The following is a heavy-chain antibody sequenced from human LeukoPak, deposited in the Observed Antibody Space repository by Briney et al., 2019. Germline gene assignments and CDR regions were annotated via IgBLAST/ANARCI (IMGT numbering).Heavy chain of an antibody. J-gene: IGHJ4*02. CDR2: INTDGSST. CDR3: ASNWGFDY. D-gene: IGHD7-27*01. V-gene: IGHV3-74*01. CDR1: GFTFSSYW. Sequence: PGGSLRLSCAASGFTFSSYWMQWVRQAPGKGLVWVSHINTDGSSTDFADSVKGRFTISRDNAKNTLYLQMNSLRDEDTAVYYCASNWGFDYWGQGTLVTVSS.